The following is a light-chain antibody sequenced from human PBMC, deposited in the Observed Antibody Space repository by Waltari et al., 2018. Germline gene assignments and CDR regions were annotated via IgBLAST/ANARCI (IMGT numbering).Light chain of an antibody. Sequence: QSVLTQPPSVSGAPGQRVTISCTGSSSNIGAGYDVAWYQQLPGSAPKLLIYGNSKRPSGVPERFSGSKSGTSASLAITGLQAEDEADYYCQSYDRSLSGGYVFGTGTRVIVL. CDR3: QSYDRSLSGGYV. CDR1: SSNIGAGYD. V-gene: IGLV1-40*01. J-gene: IGLJ1*01. CDR2: GNS.